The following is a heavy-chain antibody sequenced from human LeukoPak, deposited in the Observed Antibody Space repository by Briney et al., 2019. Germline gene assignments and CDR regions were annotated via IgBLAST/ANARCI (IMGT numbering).Heavy chain of an antibody. CDR3: ARARYSGYEDEAFDI. J-gene: IGHJ3*02. CDR2: ISSSRSTI. CDR1: GVTFSSYS. D-gene: IGHD5-12*01. Sequence: GGSLRLSCAASGVTFSSYSMNWVRQAPGKGLEWVSYISSSRSTIYYADSVKGRFTISRDNAKNSLYLQMNSLRAEDTAVYYCARARYSGYEDEAFDIWGQGTMVTVSS. V-gene: IGHV3-48*04.